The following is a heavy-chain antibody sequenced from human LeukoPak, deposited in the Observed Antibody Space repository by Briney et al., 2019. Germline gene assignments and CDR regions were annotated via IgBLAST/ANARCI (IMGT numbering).Heavy chain of an antibody. CDR3: ARGRWELHY. J-gene: IGHJ4*02. CDR2: FDDSGSS. Sequence: SETLSFTGTGSGGSVSNYYWSWIRQPPGKGLEWIGFFDDSGSSSYNPSLKSRVTMSVDTSKNQFSLNLISVTAADTAVYYCARGRWELHYWGQGTLVTVSS. V-gene: IGHV4-59*02. D-gene: IGHD1-26*01. CDR1: GGSVSNYY.